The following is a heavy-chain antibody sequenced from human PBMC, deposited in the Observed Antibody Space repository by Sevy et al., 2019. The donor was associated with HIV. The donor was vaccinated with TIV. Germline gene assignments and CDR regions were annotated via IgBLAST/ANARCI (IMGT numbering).Heavy chain of an antibody. J-gene: IGHJ4*02. V-gene: IGHV3-23*01. CDR1: GFTFSNYA. CDR2: INNGGST. D-gene: IGHD5-18*01. Sequence: GGSLRLSCGASGFTFSNYAMSWVRQAPGKGPEWVSGINNGGSTYYANYVKGRFTISRENSKKMVFLQMNSLRAEDTAVYYCASGDTTMITDLDYWGQGALVTVSS. CDR3: ASGDTTMITDLDY.